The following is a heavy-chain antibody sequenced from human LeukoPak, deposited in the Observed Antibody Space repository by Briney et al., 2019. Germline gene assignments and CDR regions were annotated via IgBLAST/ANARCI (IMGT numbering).Heavy chain of an antibody. CDR3: ARVGARLVLLS. CDR2: IKQDGSEK. D-gene: IGHD2-15*01. J-gene: IGHJ5*02. CDR1: GFTFSSYA. V-gene: IGHV3-7*01. Sequence: GGSLRLSCAASGFTFSSYAMSWVRQAPGKGLEWVANIKQDGSEKYYVDSVKGRFTISRDNAKNSLYLQMNSLRAEDTAVYYCARVGARLVLLSWGQGTLVTVSS.